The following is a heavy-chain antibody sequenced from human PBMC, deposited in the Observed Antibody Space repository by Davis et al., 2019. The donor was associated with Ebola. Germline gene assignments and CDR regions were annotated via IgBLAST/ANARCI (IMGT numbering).Heavy chain of an antibody. J-gene: IGHJ5*02. CDR3: ARRGTSSWYAGWFDP. CDR1: GGSISPYY. Sequence: SETLSLTCTVSGGSISPYYWSWIRQPPGKGLEWIGSISFSGDTNYNPSLRSRVTISLDTSKKDFSLRLSSVTAADTAMYYCARRGTSSWYAGWFDPWGQGTLVTVSS. D-gene: IGHD6-13*01. V-gene: IGHV4-59*08. CDR2: ISFSGDT.